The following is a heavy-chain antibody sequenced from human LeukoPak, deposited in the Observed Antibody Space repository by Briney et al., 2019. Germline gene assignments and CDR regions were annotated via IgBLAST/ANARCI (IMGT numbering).Heavy chain of an antibody. V-gene: IGHV3-23*01. J-gene: IGHJ4*02. CDR3: AKDAAITIFGVVIISFDY. CDR1: GFTFSSYA. D-gene: IGHD3-3*01. Sequence: SGGSLRLSCAASGFTFSSYAMSWVRQAPGKGREWVSAISGSGGSTYYADSVKGRFTISRDNSKNTLYLQMNSLRAEDTAVYYCAKDAAITIFGVVIISFDYWGQGTLVTVSS. CDR2: ISGSGGST.